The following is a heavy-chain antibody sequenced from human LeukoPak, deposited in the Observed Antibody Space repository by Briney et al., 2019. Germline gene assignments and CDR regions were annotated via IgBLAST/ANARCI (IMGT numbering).Heavy chain of an antibody. CDR2: IYHSGNT. CDR3: AGSNYDNWFDP. Sequence: SETLSLTCTVSGGSIGSGSYYCGWIRQPPGKGLEWIGSIYHSGNTYYNPSLKSRVTLSVDTSKNQFSLKLSSVTAADTAVYYCAGSNYDNWFDPWGQGTLVSVSS. CDR1: GGSIGSGSYY. J-gene: IGHJ5*02. D-gene: IGHD3-10*01. V-gene: IGHV4-39*01.